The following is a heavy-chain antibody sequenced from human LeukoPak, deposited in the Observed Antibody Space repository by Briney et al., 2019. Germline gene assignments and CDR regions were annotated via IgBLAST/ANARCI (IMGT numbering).Heavy chain of an antibody. CDR2: ISGSGGTT. CDR3: AKDRVFSVTTNYFDY. CDR1: GFTFSHYV. Sequence: PGGSLRLSCVAGGFTFSHYVMRWVRQTPGKGLEWVSSISGSGGTTYYADSVKGRFTISRDNSRNTLYLQMNSLRAEDTALYYCAKDRVFSVTTNYFDYWGQGTLLTVSS. J-gene: IGHJ4*02. D-gene: IGHD4-17*01. V-gene: IGHV3-23*01.